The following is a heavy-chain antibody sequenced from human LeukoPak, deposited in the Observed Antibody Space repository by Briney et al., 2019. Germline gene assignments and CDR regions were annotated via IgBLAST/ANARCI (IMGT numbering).Heavy chain of an antibody. CDR3: ASGGPRWSGYPFDY. D-gene: IGHD3-3*01. J-gene: IGHJ4*02. CDR2: IIPILGIA. V-gene: IGHV1-69*04. CDR1: GGTFSSYA. Sequence: ASVKVSCKASGGTFSSYAISWVRQAPGQGLEWMGRIIPILGIANYAQKFQGRVTITADKSTSTAYMELSSLRSEDTAVYYCASGGPRWSGYPFDYWGQGTLVTVSS.